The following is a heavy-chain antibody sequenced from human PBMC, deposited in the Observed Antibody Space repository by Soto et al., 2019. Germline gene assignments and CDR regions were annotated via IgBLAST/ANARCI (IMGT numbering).Heavy chain of an antibody. J-gene: IGHJ5*02. Sequence: PSETLSLTCTVSGGSISSSSYYWGWIRQPPGKGLEWIGSIYYSGSTYYNPSLKSRVTISVDTSKNQFSLKLSSVTAADTAVYYCARQYYDFWSGSVPGWFDPWGQGTLVTVSS. D-gene: IGHD3-3*01. CDR2: IYYSGST. CDR1: GGSISSSSYY. CDR3: ARQYYDFWSGSVPGWFDP. V-gene: IGHV4-39*01.